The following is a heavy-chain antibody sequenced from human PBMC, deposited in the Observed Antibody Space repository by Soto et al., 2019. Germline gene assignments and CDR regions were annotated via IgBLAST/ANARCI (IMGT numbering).Heavy chain of an antibody. CDR3: ARDKGRGQLGGNYYYALAV. Sequence: QVQLVQSGAEVLKPGSSVKLSCKTSGDTFDTFAISWVRQAPGQGLEWMGGIIPLFRTPDYTQKFQGRVTITADVSTSTAYMELSSLRSEDTAVYYCARDKGRGQLGGNYYYALAVWGQGTTVNVSS. CDR1: GDTFDTFA. D-gene: IGHD1-1*01. J-gene: IGHJ6*02. CDR2: IIPLFRTP. V-gene: IGHV1-69*12.